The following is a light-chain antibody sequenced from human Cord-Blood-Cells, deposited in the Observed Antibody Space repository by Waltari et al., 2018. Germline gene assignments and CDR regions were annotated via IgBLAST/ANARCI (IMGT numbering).Light chain of an antibody. V-gene: IGLV3-1*01. CDR1: KMGDKY. CDR3: QAWDSSTVG. J-gene: IGLJ2*01. CDR2: QDS. Sequence: SYELTQRPSVSVSPGQTASITCSGDKMGDKYACWYQQKPGQYPVLVIYQDSKRPSGIPELFSVSNSGNTAILTNRRTQAMDEDDYYCQAWDSSTVGFGGGTKLTVL.